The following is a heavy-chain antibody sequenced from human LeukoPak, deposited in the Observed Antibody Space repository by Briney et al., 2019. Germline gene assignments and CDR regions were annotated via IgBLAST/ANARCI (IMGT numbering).Heavy chain of an antibody. V-gene: IGHV4-39*07. CDR3: ARENTVVPAAISYFDY. J-gene: IGHJ4*02. CDR1: GGSISSSSYY. Sequence: SETLSLTCTVSGGSISSSSYYWGWIRQPPGKELEWIGSIYYSGSTYYNPSLKSRVTISVDTSKNQFSLKLSSVTAADTAVYYCARENTVVPAAISYFDYWGQGTLVTVSS. D-gene: IGHD2-2*02. CDR2: IYYSGST.